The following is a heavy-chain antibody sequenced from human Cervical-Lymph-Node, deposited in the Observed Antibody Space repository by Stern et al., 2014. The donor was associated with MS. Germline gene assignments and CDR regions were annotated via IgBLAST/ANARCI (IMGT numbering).Heavy chain of an antibody. D-gene: IGHD4/OR15-4a*01. CDR1: GFSLSTGGVG. J-gene: IGHJ4*02. CDR2: IYWDDDK. Sequence: QVTLKESGPTLVKPTQTLTLKCIFSGFSLSTGGVGVGWIRQPPGKALEWLGFIYWDDDKRYSPSLKRSLTITKDTSKNQVVLTMTNMDPVDTATYYCAHSSPRVYGVDYWGQGTLVTVSS. CDR3: AHSSPRVYGVDY. V-gene: IGHV2-5*02.